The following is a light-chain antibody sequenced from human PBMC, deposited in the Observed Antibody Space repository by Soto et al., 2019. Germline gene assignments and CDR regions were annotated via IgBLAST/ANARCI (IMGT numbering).Light chain of an antibody. Sequence: AIRMTQSPSSLSASPGDRVTITCRASQGISSYLAWYQQKPGKAPKLLIYAASTLQSGVPSRFSGSGSGTDFTLTTSCLQYADFATYYCQQYHSYPPFTFGGGTKLEIK. CDR2: AAS. J-gene: IGKJ4*02. CDR3: QQYHSYPPFT. CDR1: QGISSY. V-gene: IGKV1-8*01.